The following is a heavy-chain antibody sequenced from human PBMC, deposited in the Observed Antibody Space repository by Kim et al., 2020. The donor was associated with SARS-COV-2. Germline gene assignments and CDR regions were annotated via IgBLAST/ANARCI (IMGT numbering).Heavy chain of an antibody. CDR2: INSDASST. J-gene: IGHJ4*02. D-gene: IGHD6-13*01. V-gene: IGHV3-74*01. CDR1: GFTFSNYW. Sequence: GGSLRLSCAASGFTFSNYWMHWVRQAPGKGLVWVSLINSDASSTNYADSVKGRFTISRDNAKNTLYLQMNSLRAEDTAVYYCVRDNPAVADLFDYWGQGNLVAVSS. CDR3: VRDNPAVADLFDY.